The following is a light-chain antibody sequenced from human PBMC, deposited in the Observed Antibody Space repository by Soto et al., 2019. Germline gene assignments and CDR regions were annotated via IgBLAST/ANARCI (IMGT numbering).Light chain of an antibody. V-gene: IGLV6-57*04. CDR3: QSYDSSTVV. CDR2: VGN. Sequence: NFMLTQPHSVSESPGKTVTISCTRSSGSIASNYVQWYQQRPGSVPTTVIYVGNQRPSGVPDRFSGSTDGSSNSASLTISGLQTEDEADYYCQSYDSSTVVFGGGTKLTVL. J-gene: IGLJ2*01. CDR1: SGSIASNY.